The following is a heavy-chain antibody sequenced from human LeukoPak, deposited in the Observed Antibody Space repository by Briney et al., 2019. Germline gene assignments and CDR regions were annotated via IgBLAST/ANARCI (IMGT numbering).Heavy chain of an antibody. D-gene: IGHD3-10*01. V-gene: IGHV4-39*07. Sequence: SETLSLTCTVSGASISTSIYYWGWIRQPPGKGLEWIGSIYYSGSTYYNPSLKSRVTISVDTSKNQFSLKLSSVTAADTAVYYCARDSLKSRNYYGSGSTEPDYWGQGTLVTVSS. CDR2: IYYSGST. CDR3: ARDSLKSRNYYGSGSTEPDY. J-gene: IGHJ4*02. CDR1: GASISTSIYY.